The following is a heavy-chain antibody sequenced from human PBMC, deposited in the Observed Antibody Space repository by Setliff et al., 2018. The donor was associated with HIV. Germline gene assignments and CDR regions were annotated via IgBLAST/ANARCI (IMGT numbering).Heavy chain of an antibody. D-gene: IGHD6-13*01. Sequence: SETLSLTCTVSGGSISSGDYYWTWIRQPAGKGLQWIGRIHTSGNTNYNPSLKSRVTISVDKSQNQFSLKLSSVTAADTAVYYCARDFKRYNSPCRFDPWGQGTLVTVSS. CDR2: IHTSGNT. V-gene: IGHV4-61*02. CDR3: ARDFKRYNSPCRFDP. CDR1: GGSISSGDYY. J-gene: IGHJ5*02.